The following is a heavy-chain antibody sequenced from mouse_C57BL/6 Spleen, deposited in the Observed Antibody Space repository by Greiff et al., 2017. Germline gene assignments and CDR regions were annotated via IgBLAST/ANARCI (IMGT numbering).Heavy chain of an antibody. CDR3: ARGTYAMDS. D-gene: IGHD3-3*01. CDR1: GFTFSSYA. CDR2: ISDGGSYT. V-gene: IGHV5-4*03. Sequence: EVKLVESGGGLVKPGGSLKLSCAASGFTFSSYAMSWVRQTPEKRLEWVATISDGGSYTYYPDNVKGRFTISRDNAKNNLYLQMSHLKSEDTAMYYCARGTYAMDSWGQGTSVTVSS. J-gene: IGHJ4*01.